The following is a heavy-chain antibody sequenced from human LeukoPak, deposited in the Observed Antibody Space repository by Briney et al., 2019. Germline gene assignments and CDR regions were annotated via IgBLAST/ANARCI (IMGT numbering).Heavy chain of an antibody. CDR2: ISSSGSTI. D-gene: IGHD3-9*01. V-gene: IGHV3-11*01. J-gene: IGHJ5*02. CDR1: GFTFSDYY. Sequence: GGSLRLSCAASGFTFSDYYMSWIRQAPGKGLEWVSYISSSGSTIYYADSVKGRFTIFRDNAKNSLHLQMNSLRAEDTAVYYCARCRYFDWLFSSMNWFDPWGQGTLVTVSS. CDR3: ARCRYFDWLFSSMNWFDP.